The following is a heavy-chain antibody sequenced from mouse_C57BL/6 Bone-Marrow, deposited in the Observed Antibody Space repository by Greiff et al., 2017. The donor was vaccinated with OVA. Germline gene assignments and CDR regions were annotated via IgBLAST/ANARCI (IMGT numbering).Heavy chain of an antibody. J-gene: IGHJ3*01. Sequence: VQLQQSGPELVKPGASVKISCKASGYSFTDYNMNWVKQSNGKSLEWIGEINPNYGTTSYNPKFKGKATLTVDHSSSKAYMQINSLTSEDSAVYYCARDCSSPAWFAYWGQGTLVTVSA. CDR1: GYSFTDYN. V-gene: IGHV1-39*01. CDR3: ARDCSSPAWFAY. CDR2: INPNYGTT. D-gene: IGHD1-1*01.